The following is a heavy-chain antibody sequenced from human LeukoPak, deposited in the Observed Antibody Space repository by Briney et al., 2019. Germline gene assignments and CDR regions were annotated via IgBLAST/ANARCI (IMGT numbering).Heavy chain of an antibody. CDR2: IIPIFGTA. V-gene: IGHV1-69*13. CDR3: ARELLPKMPVFDI. CDR1: GGTFSNYA. Sequence: ASVKVSCKASGGTFSNYAMNWVRQAPGQGLEWMGDIIPIFGTANYAQKFQGRVTITADESTSTAYMELSSLRSEDTAVYYCARELLPKMPVFDIWGQGTMVTVSS. D-gene: IGHD2-2*01. J-gene: IGHJ3*02.